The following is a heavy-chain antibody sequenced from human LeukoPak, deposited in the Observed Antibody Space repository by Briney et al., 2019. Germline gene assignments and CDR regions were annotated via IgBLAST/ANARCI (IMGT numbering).Heavy chain of an antibody. CDR2: IYYSGIT. D-gene: IGHD1-1*01. V-gene: IGHV4-59*01. J-gene: IGHJ4*02. CDR1: GDSISSSY. Sequence: KSSETLSLTCTVFGDSISSSYWSWIRQPPGRGLEWIGYIYYSGITNYNPSLQSRVTISVDTSKSQFSLKLSSVTAADTAVYYCARLTRRSGNYFDYWGQGTLVTVSS. CDR3: ARLTRRSGNYFDY.